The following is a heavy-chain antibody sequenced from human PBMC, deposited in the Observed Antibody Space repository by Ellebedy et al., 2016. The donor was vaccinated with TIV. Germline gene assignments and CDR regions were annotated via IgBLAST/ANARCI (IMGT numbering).Heavy chain of an antibody. D-gene: IGHD5-18*01. CDR3: AKEAEYSYGYAVDD. J-gene: IGHJ4*02. CDR2: ISNDGSKA. Sequence: PGGSLRLSCAASGFTFSSYGMYWFRQAPGKGLEWVAYISNDGSKAYYGDSVKGRFTISRDNSKNTLYLQMNSLRAEDTALYYCAKEAEYSYGYAVDDWGQGTLVTVSS. V-gene: IGHV3-30*18. CDR1: GFTFSSYG.